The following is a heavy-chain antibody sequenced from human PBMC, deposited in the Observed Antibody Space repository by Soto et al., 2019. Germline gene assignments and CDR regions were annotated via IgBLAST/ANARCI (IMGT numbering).Heavy chain of an antibody. Sequence: QVQLVQSEAEVKKPGASVKVSCKPYGYKFIDYGLSWVRQAPGQGLEWVGWISADNGNTDYAQKLQGRVTMTTDTSTRTAYMELRSLRFDDTAVYYCARRKYGVDTLDYWGQGTLVPVSS. D-gene: IGHD2-8*01. J-gene: IGHJ4*02. CDR2: ISADNGNT. V-gene: IGHV1-18*01. CDR3: ARRKYGVDTLDY. CDR1: GYKFIDYG.